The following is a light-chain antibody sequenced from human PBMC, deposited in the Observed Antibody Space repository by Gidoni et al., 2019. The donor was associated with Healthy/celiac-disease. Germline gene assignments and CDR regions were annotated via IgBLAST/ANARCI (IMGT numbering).Light chain of an antibody. CDR3: QSYDSSLSAWV. Sequence: QSVLTQPPSVSGAPGQRVTISCTGSSSNIGTGFDVHWYQQLPGAAPKLLIYGNSNRPSGVPDRVSGSKSGTSASLAITGLQADDEADYYCQSYDSSLSAWVFGGGTKLTVL. CDR1: SSNIGTGFD. J-gene: IGLJ3*02. V-gene: IGLV1-40*01. CDR2: GNS.